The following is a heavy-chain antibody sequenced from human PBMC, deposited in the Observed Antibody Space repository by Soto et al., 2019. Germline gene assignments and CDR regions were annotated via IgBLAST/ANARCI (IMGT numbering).Heavy chain of an antibody. J-gene: IGHJ6*02. V-gene: IGHV3-48*02. D-gene: IGHD3-9*01. CDR2: ISSSSSTI. CDR3: ARDGADYDILTGYRWTFDYYYGMDV. CDR1: GFTFSSYS. Sequence: EVQLVESGGGLVQPGGSLRLSCAASGFTFSSYSMNWVRQAPGKGLEWVSYISSSSSTIYYADSVKGRFTISRDNAKNSLYLQMNSLRDEDTGVYYCARDGADYDILTGYRWTFDYYYGMDVWGQGTTVTVSS.